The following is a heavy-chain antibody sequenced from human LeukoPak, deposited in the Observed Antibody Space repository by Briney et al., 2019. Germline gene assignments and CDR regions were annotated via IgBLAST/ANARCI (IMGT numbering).Heavy chain of an antibody. Sequence: GRSLRLSCAASGFTFSHYPMHWVRQAPGKGLEWLAVISYDSNYRYYADSVKGRFTISRGNSNNTLHLQIDGLRPEDTAMYFCARDRRYYFDFWGQGTLVTVSS. J-gene: IGHJ4*02. CDR3: ARDRRYYFDF. V-gene: IGHV3-30*01. CDR1: GFTFSHYP. CDR2: ISYDSNYR.